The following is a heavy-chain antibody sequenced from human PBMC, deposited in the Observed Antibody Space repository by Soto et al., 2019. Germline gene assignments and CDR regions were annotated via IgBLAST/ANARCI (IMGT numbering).Heavy chain of an antibody. D-gene: IGHD5-12*01. CDR1: GGTFSSYA. J-gene: IGHJ4*02. CDR3: ASSGPYSGYAMGFDY. V-gene: IGHV1-69*13. CDR2: IIPIFGTA. Sequence: SVKVSCKASGGTFSSYAISWVRQAPGQGLEWMGGIIPIFGTANYAQKFQGRVTITADESTSTAYMELSSLRSEDTAVYYCASSGPYSGYAMGFDYWGQGTLVTVSS.